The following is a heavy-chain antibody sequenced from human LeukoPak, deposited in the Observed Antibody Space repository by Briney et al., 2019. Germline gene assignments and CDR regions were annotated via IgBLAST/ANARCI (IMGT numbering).Heavy chain of an antibody. V-gene: IGHV1-18*01. CDR2: ISAYSGDT. J-gene: IGHJ4*02. CDR1: GYTFTSYG. D-gene: IGHD3-22*01. Sequence: ASVKVSCKASGYTFTSYGISWGRQAPGQGLEWMGWISAYSGDTNYAQKLQGRVTMTPDTTTRTAYMRLRSLKSDDTAVYYCARVEMYNYDSTGYYLGGYFDYWGQGTLVTVSS. CDR3: ARVEMYNYDSTGYYLGGYFDY.